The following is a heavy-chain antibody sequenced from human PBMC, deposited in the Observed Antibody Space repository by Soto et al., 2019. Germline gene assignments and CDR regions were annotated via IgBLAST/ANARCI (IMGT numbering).Heavy chain of an antibody. J-gene: IGHJ4*01. CDR1: GFSLNGNGVG. V-gene: IGHV2-5*02. Sequence: SGPTLVNPTQTLTLTCNFSGFSLNGNGVGVGWIRQPPGKALEWLALIYWAGDLRYSPALKSRLTITQDPSKDQVVLTMTNMDPTDSDTYYCAHGYVQLLSTFHYFDSWGHGIRVTVSS. D-gene: IGHD5-12*01. CDR3: AHGYVQLLSTFHYFDS. CDR2: IYWAGDL.